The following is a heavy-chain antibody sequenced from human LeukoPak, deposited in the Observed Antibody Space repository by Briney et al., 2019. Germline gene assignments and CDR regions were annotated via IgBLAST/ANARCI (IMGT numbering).Heavy chain of an antibody. CDR2: ISAYNGNT. CDR1: GYTFTRYG. D-gene: IGHD6-19*01. V-gene: IGHV1-18*01. Sequence: ASVKVSCKASGYTFTRYGISWVRQAPGQGLEWMGWISAYNGNTNYAQKLQGRVTMTTDTLTSTAYMELTSLRSDDTAVYYCARDGGIAVAAHLIGYWGQGTLVTVSS. CDR3: ARDGGIAVAAHLIGY. J-gene: IGHJ4*02.